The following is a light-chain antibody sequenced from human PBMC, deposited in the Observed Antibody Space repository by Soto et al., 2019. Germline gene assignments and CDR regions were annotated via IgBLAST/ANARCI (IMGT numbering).Light chain of an antibody. CDR1: NSLVGTFYF. J-gene: IGLJ1*01. CDR3: CSYAGSYTYV. Sequence: QSLLAQPRSVSGSPGQSVTISCSGTNSLVGTFYFVSWSQQYPHKGPNLIIYDVTERPSGVPDRFSGSKSGNTAYLTISGLPAEDEADYSCCSYAGSYTYVFGSGTKVTVL. V-gene: IGLV2-11*01. CDR2: DVT.